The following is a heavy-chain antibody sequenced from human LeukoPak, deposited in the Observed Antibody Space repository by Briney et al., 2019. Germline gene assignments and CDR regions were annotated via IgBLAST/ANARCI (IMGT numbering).Heavy chain of an antibody. CDR1: GFTFSTYS. V-gene: IGHV3-48*04. CDR3: ARGLRHGSYGYFDY. CDR2: IISSSSTM. D-gene: IGHD1-26*01. Sequence: GGSLRLSCAASGFTFSTYSMNWVRQAPGKGLEWVSYIISSSSTMYYADSVKGRFTISRDNAKNSLYLQMNSLRAEDTAVYYCARGLRHGSYGYFDYWGQGTLVTVSS. J-gene: IGHJ4*02.